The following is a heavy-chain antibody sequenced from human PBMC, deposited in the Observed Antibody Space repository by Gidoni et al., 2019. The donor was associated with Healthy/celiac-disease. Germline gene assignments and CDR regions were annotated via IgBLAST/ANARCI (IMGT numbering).Heavy chain of an antibody. J-gene: IGHJ4*02. CDR1: GFTFSSYS. D-gene: IGHD3-9*01. CDR3: ARVLGRYFRSLGY. CDR2: ISSSSSTI. V-gene: IGHV3-48*02. Sequence: EVQLVESGGGLVQPGGYLRLSCAAAGFTFSSYSMNWVRQAPGKGLDWVSYISSSSSTIYYADSVKGRFTISRDNAKNSLYLQMNSLRDEDTAVYYCARVLGRYFRSLGYWGQGTLVTVSS.